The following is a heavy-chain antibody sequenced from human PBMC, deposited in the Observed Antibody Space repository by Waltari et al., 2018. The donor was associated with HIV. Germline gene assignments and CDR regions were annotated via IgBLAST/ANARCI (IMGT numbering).Heavy chain of an antibody. V-gene: IGHV3-11*01. Sequence: QVQLVESGGGLVKPGGSLRLSCAASGFAFSDYYMSWIRQARRKGLEWVLYIGSSGDTIYYADYVKGGFTISRDNAENSLYMQMNSLRVDDTAVYYCVSKMVDYGEPANLYFDSWGQGTLVTVSS. J-gene: IGHJ4*02. CDR2: IGSSGDTI. CDR3: VSKMVDYGEPANLYFDS. CDR1: GFAFSDYY. D-gene: IGHD4-17*01.